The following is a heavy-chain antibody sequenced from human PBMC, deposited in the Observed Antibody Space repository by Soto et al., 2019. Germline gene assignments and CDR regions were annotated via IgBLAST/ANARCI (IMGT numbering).Heavy chain of an antibody. D-gene: IGHD4-17*01. CDR2: IWYDGSKE. J-gene: IGHJ3*01. V-gene: IGHV3-33*01. Sequence: QVHLVESGGGVVQPGTSLRLSCEASGFTFSGFGMHWVRQTPGKGLEWVAGIWYDGSKEYFADCVKGRFTISRDNSKNALYLQMNSLRAEESAIYYCARGRGGSYGGNSAHYDVWGQGTLVTVSS. CDR1: GFTFSGFG. CDR3: ARGRGGSYGGNSAHYDV.